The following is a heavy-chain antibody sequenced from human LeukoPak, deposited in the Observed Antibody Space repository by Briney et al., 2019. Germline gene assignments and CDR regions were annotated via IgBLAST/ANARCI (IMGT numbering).Heavy chain of an antibody. CDR1: GLTFSSYS. V-gene: IGHV3-48*04. J-gene: IGHJ6*02. D-gene: IGHD3-9*01. CDR2: ISSSSSPI. CDR3: ARGPQKDWYYGMDV. Sequence: QAGGSLRLSCAASGLTFSSYSMNWVRQAPGKGLEWVSYISSSSSPIYYADSVKGRFTISRDNAKNSLYLQMNSLRAEDTAVYYCARGPQKDWYYGMDVWGQGTTVTVSS.